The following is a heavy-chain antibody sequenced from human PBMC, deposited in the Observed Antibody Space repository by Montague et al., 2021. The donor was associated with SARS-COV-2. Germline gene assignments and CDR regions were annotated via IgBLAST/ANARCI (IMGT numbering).Heavy chain of an antibody. D-gene: IGHD2-21*01. V-gene: IGHV3-48*03. CDR1: GSIFSSYE. CDR2: ISSSGGGSTK. Sequence: SLRLSCAASGSIFSSYEMNWVRQAPGKGLEWISYISSSGGGSTKHYTDSVKGRFTISRGNAKNSLYLQMNSLRVEDTAIYYCARDRDWDDWCGMDVWGQGTTVTVSS. J-gene: IGHJ6*02. CDR3: ARDRDWDDWCGMDV.